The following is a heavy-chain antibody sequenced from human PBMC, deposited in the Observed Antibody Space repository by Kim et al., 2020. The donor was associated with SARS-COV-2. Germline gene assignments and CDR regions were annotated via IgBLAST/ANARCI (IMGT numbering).Heavy chain of an antibody. Sequence: ASVKVSCKASGYTFTSYAMHWVRQAPGQRLEWMGWINAGNGNTKYSQKFQGRVTITRDTSASTAYMELSSLRSEDTAVYYCARDCLSSKIQLWTRKAYYYGMDVWGQGTTVTVSS. J-gene: IGHJ6*02. D-gene: IGHD5-18*01. CDR3: ARDCLSSKIQLWTRKAYYYGMDV. V-gene: IGHV1-3*01. CDR2: INAGNGNT. CDR1: GYTFTSYA.